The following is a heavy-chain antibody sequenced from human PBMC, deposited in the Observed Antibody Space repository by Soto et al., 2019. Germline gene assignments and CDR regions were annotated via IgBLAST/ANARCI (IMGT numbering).Heavy chain of an antibody. CDR2: VYYTGST. V-gene: IGHV4-59*01. Sequence: QVQLQESGPGLVKPSETLSLTCSVSGGSISGSYWSWIRQSPGKGLEWLGYVYYTGSTNYSPSLRSRGSISVCTDKNEFSLSLISVTAADTDVYFCARSVAVPRPHIDYWGQGTQVTVSS. J-gene: IGHJ4*02. CDR1: GGSISGSY. CDR3: ARSVAVPRPHIDY. D-gene: IGHD6-6*01.